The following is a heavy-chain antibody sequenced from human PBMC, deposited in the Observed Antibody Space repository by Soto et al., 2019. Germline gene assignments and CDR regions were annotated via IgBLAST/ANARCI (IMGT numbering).Heavy chain of an antibody. CDR1: GFTFSSYS. CDR2: ISSSSSYI. CDR3: ARDGYYYDSSGYHDAFDI. J-gene: IGHJ3*02. D-gene: IGHD3-22*01. Sequence: GGSLRLSCAASGFTFSSYSMNWVRQAPGKGLEWVSSISSSSSYIYYADSVKGRFTISRDNAKNSLYLQMDSLRAEDTAVYYCARDGYYYDSSGYHDAFDIWGQGTMVTVSS. V-gene: IGHV3-21*01.